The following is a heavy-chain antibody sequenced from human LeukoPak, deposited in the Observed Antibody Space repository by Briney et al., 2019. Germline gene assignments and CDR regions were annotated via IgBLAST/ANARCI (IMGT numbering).Heavy chain of an antibody. CDR2: ISSSCSTI. CDR1: GFTFSSYE. J-gene: IGHJ6*03. V-gene: IGHV3-48*03. Sequence: PGGSLRLSCAASGFTFSSYEMNWVRQAPGKGLEWVSYISSSCSTIYYADSVKGRFTISRDNAKNSLYLQMNSLRAEDTAVYYCARDRRPMVRGNYYYYMDVWGKGTTVTISS. CDR3: ARDRRPMVRGNYYYYMDV. D-gene: IGHD3-10*01.